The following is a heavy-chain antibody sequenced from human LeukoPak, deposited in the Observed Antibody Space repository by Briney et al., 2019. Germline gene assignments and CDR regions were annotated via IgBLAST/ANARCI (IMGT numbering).Heavy chain of an antibody. Sequence: SETLSLTCAVSGYSISSGYYWGWIRQPPGKGLEWIGSIYHSGSTYYNPSLKSRVTISVDTSKNQFPLKLSTVTAADTAVYYCARQGLVVVPAAISWFDPWGQGTLVTVSS. CDR2: IYHSGST. CDR3: ARQGLVVVPAAISWFDP. J-gene: IGHJ5*02. D-gene: IGHD2-2*01. V-gene: IGHV4-38-2*01. CDR1: GYSISSGYY.